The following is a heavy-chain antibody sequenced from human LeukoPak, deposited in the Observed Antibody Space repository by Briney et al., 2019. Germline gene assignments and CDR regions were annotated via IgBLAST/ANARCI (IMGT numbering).Heavy chain of an antibody. J-gene: IGHJ6*02. CDR2: VYYTGST. CDR3: ARVPVYYGMDV. CDR1: GASISSYD. Sequence: SETLSLTCTVSGASISSYDWSWIRQPPGKGLEFIGYVYYTGSTNYTPSLESRVTISLDTSKNEFSLTMSSVTAADTAVYYCARVPVYYGMDVWGQGTTVTVSS. V-gene: IGHV4-59*01.